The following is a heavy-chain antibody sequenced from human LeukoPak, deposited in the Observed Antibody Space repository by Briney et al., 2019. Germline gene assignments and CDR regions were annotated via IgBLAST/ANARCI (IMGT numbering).Heavy chain of an antibody. Sequence: SGGSLRLSCAASGFTFSSYAMSWVRQAPGKGMEWVSAISGSGGSTYYADSVKGRFTISRDNSKKTLYMQMNSLRAEDTAVYYCAKDPTGKYYYDSSGYYDYWGQGTLVTVPS. D-gene: IGHD3-22*01. CDR3: AKDPTGKYYYDSSGYYDY. CDR2: ISGSGGST. V-gene: IGHV3-23*01. J-gene: IGHJ4*02. CDR1: GFTFSSYA.